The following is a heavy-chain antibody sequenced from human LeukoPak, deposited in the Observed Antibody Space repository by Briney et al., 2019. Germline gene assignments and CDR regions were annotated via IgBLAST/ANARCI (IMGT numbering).Heavy chain of an antibody. D-gene: IGHD1-26*01. CDR3: ARGSLQGGSYYYKGWFDP. J-gene: IGHJ5*02. Sequence: SETLSLTCAVYGGSFSGYYWSWVRQPPGKGLEWIGEINHSGSTNYNPSLKSRVTISVDTSKNQFSLKLSSVTAADTAVYYCARGSLQGGSYYYKGWFDPWGQGTLVTVSS. CDR2: INHSGST. V-gene: IGHV4-34*01. CDR1: GGSFSGYY.